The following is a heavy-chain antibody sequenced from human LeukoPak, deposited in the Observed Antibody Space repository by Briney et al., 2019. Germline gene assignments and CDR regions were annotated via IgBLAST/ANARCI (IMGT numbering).Heavy chain of an antibody. Sequence: AGGSLRLSCAASGFTFDDYAMHWVRQAPGKGLECVSGISWNSGSIGYADSVKGRFTISRDNAKNSLYLQMHSLRAEDTALSSCAKDILHVPAAPFDYWGQGTLVTVSS. J-gene: IGHJ4*02. V-gene: IGHV3-9*01. D-gene: IGHD2-2*01. CDR1: GFTFDDYA. CDR3: AKDILHVPAAPFDY. CDR2: ISWNSGSI.